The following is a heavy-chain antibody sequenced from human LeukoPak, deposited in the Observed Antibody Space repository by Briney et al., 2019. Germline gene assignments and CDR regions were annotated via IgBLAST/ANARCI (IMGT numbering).Heavy chain of an antibody. CDR1: GYSISSGYY. Sequence: SETLSLTCTVSGYSISSGYYWGWIRQPPGKGLEWIGSIYHSGGTYYNPSLKSRVTISVDTSKNQFSLKLSSVTAADTAIYYCARTGPRQFIDYWGQGTLVTVSS. V-gene: IGHV4-38-2*02. CDR3: ARTGPRQFIDY. CDR2: IYHSGGT. J-gene: IGHJ4*02. D-gene: IGHD6-19*01.